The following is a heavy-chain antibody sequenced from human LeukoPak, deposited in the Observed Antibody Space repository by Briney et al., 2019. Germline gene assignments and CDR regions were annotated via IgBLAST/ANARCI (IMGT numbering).Heavy chain of an antibody. D-gene: IGHD6-13*01. CDR2: ISGYNGNT. V-gene: IGHV1-18*01. CDR1: GYTFTSYG. Sequence: ASVKVSCKASGYTFTSYGISWVRQAPGQGLEWMGWISGYNGNTNYAQKFQGRVTMTRDTSTSTAYMELRSLRSDDTAVYYCARHRGAAAEFDYWGQGTLVTVSS. CDR3: ARHRGAAAEFDY. J-gene: IGHJ4*02.